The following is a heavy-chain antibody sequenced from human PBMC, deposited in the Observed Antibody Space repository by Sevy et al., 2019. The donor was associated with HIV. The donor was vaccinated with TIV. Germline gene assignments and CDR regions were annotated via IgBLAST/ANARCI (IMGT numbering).Heavy chain of an antibody. V-gene: IGHV3-11*06. Sequence: GGSLRLSCAASGFTFSNYYMSWIRQAPGKGLEWVSYISSLSSYTNFADSVKARFTISRDNAKNSLYLQMKSLRAEDTAVYYCAGGSGRYNDAFDIWGQGTMVTVSS. D-gene: IGHD1-26*01. CDR1: GFTFSNYY. CDR3: AGGSGRYNDAFDI. CDR2: ISSLSSYT. J-gene: IGHJ3*02.